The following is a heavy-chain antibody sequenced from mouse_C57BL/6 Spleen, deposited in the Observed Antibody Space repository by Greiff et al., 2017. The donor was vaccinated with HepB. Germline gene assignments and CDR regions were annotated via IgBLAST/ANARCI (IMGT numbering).Heavy chain of an antibody. CDR1: GYTFTSYW. Sequence: QVQLKQPGAELVRPGTSVKLSCKASGYTFTSYWMHWVKQRPGQGLEWIGVIDPSDSYTNYNQKFKGKATLTVDTSSSTAYMQLSSLTSEDSAVYYCARITTVVAFYWYFDVWGTGTTVTVSS. CDR3: ARITTVVAFYWYFDV. CDR2: IDPSDSYT. V-gene: IGHV1-59*01. J-gene: IGHJ1*03. D-gene: IGHD1-1*01.